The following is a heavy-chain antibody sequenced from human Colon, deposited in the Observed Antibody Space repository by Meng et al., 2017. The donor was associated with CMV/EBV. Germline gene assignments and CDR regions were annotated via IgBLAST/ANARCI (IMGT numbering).Heavy chain of an antibody. V-gene: IGHV4-30-4*01. CDR3: ARGRRLIYDY. Sequence: LSCSVSGGSISGGDYDWTWIRYFPEKGLEWLGYISDRGNSRYNPSLESRIAMFTDTTRNQFSLQLTSVTAADTAVYYCARGRRLIYDYWGQGALVTVSS. CDR1: GGSISGGDYD. CDR2: ISDRGNS. D-gene: IGHD3-22*01. J-gene: IGHJ4*02.